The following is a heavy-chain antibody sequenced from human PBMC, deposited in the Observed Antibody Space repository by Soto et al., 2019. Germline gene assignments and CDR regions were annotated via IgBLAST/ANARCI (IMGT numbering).Heavy chain of an antibody. Sequence: QVQLQESGPGLVKPSQTLSLTCTVSGGSISSGGYYWSWIRQHPGKGLEWIGYIYYSGSTYYNPSLKSRVTISVDTSKNQFSLKLSSVTAADTAVYYCARGGGTTPHMKTRHVDYWGQGTLVTVSS. CDR2: IYYSGST. V-gene: IGHV4-31*03. J-gene: IGHJ4*02. CDR3: ARGGGTTPHMKTRHVDY. D-gene: IGHD3-10*01. CDR1: GGSISSGGYY.